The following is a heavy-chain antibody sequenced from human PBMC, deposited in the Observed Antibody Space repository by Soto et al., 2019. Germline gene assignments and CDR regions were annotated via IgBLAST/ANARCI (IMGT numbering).Heavy chain of an antibody. Sequence: QVQLVQSGAEVKKPGSSVKVSCKASGGTFSSYAISWVRQAPGQGLEWMGGIIPIFGTANYAQKFQGRVTVTAGGTQRTGFMGAGRLGTWDPGVYLFSRKWGDFGVVPGCWGGFYFFGIDVWGQGTTVTVSS. J-gene: IGHJ6*02. CDR1: GGTFSSYA. CDR2: IIPIFGTA. D-gene: IGHD2-2*01. V-gene: IGHV1-69*01. CDR3: SRKWGDFGVVPGCWGGFYFFGIDV.